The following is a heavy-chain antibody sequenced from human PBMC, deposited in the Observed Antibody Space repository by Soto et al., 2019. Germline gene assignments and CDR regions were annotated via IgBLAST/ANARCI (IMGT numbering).Heavy chain of an antibody. V-gene: IGHV3-30*18. D-gene: IGHD6-13*01. Sequence: QGQLVESGGGVVQPGRSLRLSCAASGFTFSNYGMHWVRQAPGKGLEWVAAIAYNGVNKYYADSVKGRFTISRDSSENTLNLQMNSLRLEDTAVYFCAKVSPGQLGGLEVWGQGTTVTVSS. J-gene: IGHJ6*02. CDR2: IAYNGVNK. CDR1: GFTFSNYG. CDR3: AKVSPGQLGGLEV.